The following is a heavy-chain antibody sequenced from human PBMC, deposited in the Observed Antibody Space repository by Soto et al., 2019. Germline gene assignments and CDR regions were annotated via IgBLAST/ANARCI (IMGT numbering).Heavy chain of an antibody. V-gene: IGHV4-31*03. Sequence: SETLSLTCTVSGGSISSGGYYWSWIRQHPGKGLEWIGYIYYSGSTYYNPSLKSRVTISVDTSKNQFSLKLSSVTAADTAVYYCVREESTAMVTSDYWGQATLVTVSS. J-gene: IGHJ4*02. CDR2: IYYSGST. CDR3: VREESTAMVTSDY. D-gene: IGHD5-18*01. CDR1: GGSISSGGYY.